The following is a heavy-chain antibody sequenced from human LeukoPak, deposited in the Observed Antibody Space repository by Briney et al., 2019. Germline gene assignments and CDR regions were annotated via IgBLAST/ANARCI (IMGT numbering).Heavy chain of an antibody. J-gene: IGHJ6*04. V-gene: IGHV1-2*04. CDR2: INPNSGGT. CDR1: GYTFTGDY. CDR3: AREARIAAADYYYDFGMDV. Sequence: ASVKVSCKASGYTFTGDYMHWVRQAPGQGLEWMGWINPNSGGTNYAQKFQGWVTMTRDTSISTAYMELSRLRSDDTAVYYCAREARIAAADYYYDFGMDVWGKGTTVTVSS. D-gene: IGHD6-13*01.